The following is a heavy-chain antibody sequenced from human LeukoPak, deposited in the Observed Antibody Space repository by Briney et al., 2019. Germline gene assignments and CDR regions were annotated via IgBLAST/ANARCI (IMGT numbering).Heavy chain of an antibody. CDR3: AREPGEARSSWLFDY. V-gene: IGHV4-31*03. CDR2: IYYSGST. Sequence: SQTLSLTCTVSGGSISSGGYYWSWIRQHPGKGLEWIGYIYYSGSTYYNPSLKSRVTISVDTSKNQFSLKLSSVTAADTAVYYCAREPGEARSSWLFDYWGQGTLVTVSS. J-gene: IGHJ4*02. CDR1: GGSISSGGYY. D-gene: IGHD6-13*01.